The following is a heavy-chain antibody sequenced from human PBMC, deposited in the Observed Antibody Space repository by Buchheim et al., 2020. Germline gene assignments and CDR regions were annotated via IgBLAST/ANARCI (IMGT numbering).Heavy chain of an antibody. J-gene: IGHJ4*02. CDR3: AKGFVGVYQLLYQNYFDY. Sequence: QVQLVESGGGVVQPGRSLRLSCAASGFTFSSYGMHWVRQAPGKGLEWVAVISYDGSNKYYADSVKGRFTIYSDNSKNTLYLQMNSLRAEDTAVYYCAKGFVGVYQLLYQNYFDYWGQGTL. D-gene: IGHD2-2*02. CDR2: ISYDGSNK. CDR1: GFTFSSYG. V-gene: IGHV3-30*18.